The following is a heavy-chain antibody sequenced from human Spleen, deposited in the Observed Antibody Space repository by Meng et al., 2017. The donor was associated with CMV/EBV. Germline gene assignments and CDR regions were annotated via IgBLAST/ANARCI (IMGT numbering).Heavy chain of an antibody. CDR2: ISPHNGNT. J-gene: IGHJ5*02. Sequence: ASVKVSCKASGYTFTAYYMHWVRQAPGQGLEWMGWISPHNGNTNYAQKLQGRVTLTTDTSTSIASMELRSLRSDDTAVYYCATIAYCGGDCYQIHPLYDHWGQGTLVTVSS. CDR3: ATIAYCGGDCYQIHPLYDH. CDR1: GYTFTAYY. D-gene: IGHD2-21*01. V-gene: IGHV1-18*04.